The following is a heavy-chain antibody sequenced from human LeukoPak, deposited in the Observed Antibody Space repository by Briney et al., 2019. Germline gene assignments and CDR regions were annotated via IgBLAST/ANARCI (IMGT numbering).Heavy chain of an antibody. J-gene: IGHJ4*02. D-gene: IGHD2-8*01. CDR2: IYYSGSI. CDR1: GGLLWGYY. V-gene: IGHV4-59*13. Sequence: KPSDTLSLTCSLYGGLLWGYYWSWLRQPPGKGVECIGYIYYSGSINYNPSLKSRVTISVDTSKNQFSLKLSSVTAADTAVYYCARAILTPFDCCRQGTLVAVSS. CDR3: ARAILTPFDC.